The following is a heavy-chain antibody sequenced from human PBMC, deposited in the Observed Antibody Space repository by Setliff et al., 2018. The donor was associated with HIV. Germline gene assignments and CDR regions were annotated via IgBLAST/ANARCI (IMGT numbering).Heavy chain of an antibody. CDR1: GGSISGGGYY. J-gene: IGHJ4*02. CDR2: IYYSGTT. Sequence: PSETLSLTCTVSGGSISGGGYYWSWIRQHPGRGLEWIGYIYYSGTTHYNPSLKSRVFISVDTSKNQFSLKLSSVTAADTAVYCCARQPSWGSIDYWGQGTLVTVSS. D-gene: IGHD7-27*01. V-gene: IGHV4-31*03. CDR3: ARQPSWGSIDY.